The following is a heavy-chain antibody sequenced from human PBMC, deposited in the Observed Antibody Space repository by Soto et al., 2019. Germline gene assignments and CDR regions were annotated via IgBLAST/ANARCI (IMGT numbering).Heavy chain of an antibody. CDR3: TTYMTTVTTEDWFDP. D-gene: IGHD4-17*01. Sequence: EVQLVESGGGLVQPGGSLRLSCAASGFTFSSYWMSWVRQAPGKGLEWVANIKQDGSEKYDVDSVNGRFTITRDNAMNSLYLEMNSLRAEDTAVYYCTTYMTTVTTEDWFDPWVQGTLVTVSS. J-gene: IGHJ5*02. CDR1: GFTFSSYW. CDR2: IKQDGSEK. V-gene: IGHV3-7*05.